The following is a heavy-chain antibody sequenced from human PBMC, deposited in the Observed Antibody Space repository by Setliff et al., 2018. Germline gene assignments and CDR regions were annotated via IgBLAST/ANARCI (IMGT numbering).Heavy chain of an antibody. V-gene: IGHV1-8*03. Sequence: ASVKVSCKASGYTFTSYDINWVRQATGQGLEWMGWMNPNSGNTGYAQKFQGRVTITRNTSISTAYMELSSLRSEDTAVYYCARTYYGSGSYYLKVVYYYYGMDVWGQGTTVTVSS. CDR1: GYTFTSYD. J-gene: IGHJ6*02. CDR3: ARTYYGSGSYYLKVVYYYYGMDV. D-gene: IGHD3-10*01. CDR2: MNPNSGNT.